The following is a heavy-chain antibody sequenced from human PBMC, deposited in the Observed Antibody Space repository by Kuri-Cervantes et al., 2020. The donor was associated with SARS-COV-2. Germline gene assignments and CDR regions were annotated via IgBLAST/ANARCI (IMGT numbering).Heavy chain of an antibody. CDR1: GFTFDDYA. D-gene: IGHD7-27*01. CDR3: ARDLRMGKSLDY. CDR2: ISWNSGSI. Sequence: SLKISCAASGFTFDDYAMHWARQAPGKGLEWVSGISWNSGSIGYADSVKGRFTISRDNAKNSLYLQMNSLRAEDTAVYYCARDLRMGKSLDYWGQGTLVTVSS. J-gene: IGHJ4*02. V-gene: IGHV3-9*01.